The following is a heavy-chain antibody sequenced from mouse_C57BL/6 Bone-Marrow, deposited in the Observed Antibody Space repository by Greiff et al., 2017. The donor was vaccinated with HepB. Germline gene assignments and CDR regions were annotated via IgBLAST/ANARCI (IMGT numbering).Heavy chain of an antibody. D-gene: IGHD2-2*01. CDR2: INPSSGYT. Sequence: VQLQQSGAELARPGASVKMSCKASGYTFTSYTMHWVKQRPGQGLEWIGYINPSSGYTKYNQKFKDKATLTADKSSSTAYMQLSSLTSEDSAVYYCARREGYGYPWFAYWGQGTLVTVSA. J-gene: IGHJ3*01. CDR1: GYTFTSYT. CDR3: ARREGYGYPWFAY. V-gene: IGHV1-4*01.